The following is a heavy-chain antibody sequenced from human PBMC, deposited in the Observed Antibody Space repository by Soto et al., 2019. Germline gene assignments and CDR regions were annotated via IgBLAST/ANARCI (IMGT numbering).Heavy chain of an antibody. D-gene: IGHD3-3*01. CDR3: ARWGNYDFWSGYYHGNWFDP. V-gene: IGHV1-18*04. J-gene: IGHJ5*02. CDR1: GYTFTSYG. Sequence: ASVKVSCKASGYTFTSYGISWVRQAPGQGLEWMGWISAYNGNTNYAQKLQGRVTMTTDTSTSTAYMELRSLRSDDTAVYYCARWGNYDFWSGYYHGNWFDPWGQRTLVTVCS. CDR2: ISAYNGNT.